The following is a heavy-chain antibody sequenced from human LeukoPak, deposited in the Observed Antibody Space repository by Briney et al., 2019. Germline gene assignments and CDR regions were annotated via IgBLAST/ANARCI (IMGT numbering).Heavy chain of an antibody. V-gene: IGHV3-30*18. D-gene: IGHD3-10*01. CDR1: GFTFSSYG. J-gene: IGHJ4*02. CDR3: AKGRDYFDY. CDR2: ISYDGSNK. Sequence: GGSLRLSCAASGFTFSSYGIHWVRQAPGKGLEWVAVISYDGSNKYYADSVKGRFTISRDNSKNTLYLQMNSLRAEDTAVYYCAKGRDYFDYWGQGTLVTVSS.